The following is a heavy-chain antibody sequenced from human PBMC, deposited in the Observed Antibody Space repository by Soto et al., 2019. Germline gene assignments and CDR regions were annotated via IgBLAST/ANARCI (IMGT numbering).Heavy chain of an antibody. CDR1: GYTFTGYY. J-gene: IGHJ4*02. Sequence: ASVKVSCKASGYTFTGYYMHWVRQAPGQGLGWMGWINPNSGGTNYAQKFQGWVTMTRDTSISTAYMELSRLRSDDTAVYYCARGGTAVAGKTDYWGQGTLVTVSS. D-gene: IGHD6-19*01. CDR2: INPNSGGT. V-gene: IGHV1-2*04. CDR3: ARGGTAVAGKTDY.